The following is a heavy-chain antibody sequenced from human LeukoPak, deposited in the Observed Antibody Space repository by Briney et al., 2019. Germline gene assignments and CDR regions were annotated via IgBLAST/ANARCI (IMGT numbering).Heavy chain of an antibody. CDR1: GFTFDDYA. V-gene: IGHV3-9*01. Sequence: PGRSLRLSCAASGFTFDDYAMHWVRQAPGKGLEWVSGISWNSGSIGYADSVKGRFTISRDNAKNSLYLQMNSLRAEDTALYYCAKGMPGSSGFDYWGQGTLVTVSS. CDR2: ISWNSGSI. D-gene: IGHD3-10*01. J-gene: IGHJ4*02. CDR3: AKGMPGSSGFDY.